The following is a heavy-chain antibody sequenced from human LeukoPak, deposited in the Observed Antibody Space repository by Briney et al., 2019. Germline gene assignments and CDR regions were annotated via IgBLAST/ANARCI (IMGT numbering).Heavy chain of an antibody. J-gene: IGHJ4*02. D-gene: IGHD2-8*02. CDR3: ARSTGHYFDY. CDR1: GYTFTDYY. V-gene: IGHV1-2*06. CDR2: INPNSGGT. Sequence: ASVKVSCKASGYTFTDYYMHWVRQAPGQGLEWMGRINPNSGGTNYAQKSQGRVTMTRDTSISTAYMDLSSLRSDDTAVYYCARSTGHYFDYWGQGILVTVSS.